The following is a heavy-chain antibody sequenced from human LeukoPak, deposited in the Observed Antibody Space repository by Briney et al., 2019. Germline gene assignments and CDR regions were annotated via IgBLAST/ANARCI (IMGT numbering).Heavy chain of an antibody. CDR2: ISGSGGST. Sequence: AGGSLRLSCAASGFTFSSYAMSWVRQAPGKGLEWVSAISGSGGSTYYADSVKGRFTISRDNSKNTLYLQMNSLRAEDTALYYCAKIAARRRSTFYDYWGQGTLVTVSS. CDR1: GFTFSSYA. V-gene: IGHV3-23*01. J-gene: IGHJ4*02. D-gene: IGHD6-6*01. CDR3: AKIAARRRSTFYDY.